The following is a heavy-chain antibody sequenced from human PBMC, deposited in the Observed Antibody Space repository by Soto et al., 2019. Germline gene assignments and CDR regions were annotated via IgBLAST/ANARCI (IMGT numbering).Heavy chain of an antibody. CDR1: GYSFTSYW. CDR3: ARQYSSSWYPFDY. V-gene: IGHV5-10-1*01. CDR2: IDPSDSYT. J-gene: IGHJ4*02. Sequence: GESLKISCKGSGYSFTSYWISWVRQMPGKGLEWMGRIDPSDSYTNYSPSFQGHVTISADKSISTAYLQWSSLKASDTAMYYCARQYSSSWYPFDYWGQGTLVTVSS. D-gene: IGHD6-13*01.